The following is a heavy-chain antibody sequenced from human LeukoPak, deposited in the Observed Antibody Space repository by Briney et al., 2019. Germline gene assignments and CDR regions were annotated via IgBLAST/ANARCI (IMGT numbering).Heavy chain of an antibody. V-gene: IGHV3-30*03. CDR3: ARDILWFGELGAFDI. J-gene: IGHJ3*02. CDR1: GFTFSSYG. Sequence: GGSLRLSCAASGFTFSSYGMHWVRQAPGKGLEWVAVISYDGSNKYYADSVRGRFTISRDNSKNTLYLQMNSLRAEDTAVYYCARDILWFGELGAFDIWGQGTMVTVSS. CDR2: ISYDGSNK. D-gene: IGHD3-10*01.